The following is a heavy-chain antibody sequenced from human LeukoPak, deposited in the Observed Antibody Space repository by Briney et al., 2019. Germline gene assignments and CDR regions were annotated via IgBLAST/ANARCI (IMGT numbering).Heavy chain of an antibody. Sequence: ASVNVSFTASGYTFTGYAMNWVRQAPGQGLEWMGWINTNTGNPTYAQGFTGRFVFSLDTSVSTAYLQISSLKAEDTAVYYCATFQGATFYWGQGTLVTVSS. V-gene: IGHV7-4-1*02. J-gene: IGHJ4*02. D-gene: IGHD3-16*01. CDR1: GYTFTGYA. CDR2: INTNTGNP. CDR3: ATFQGATFY.